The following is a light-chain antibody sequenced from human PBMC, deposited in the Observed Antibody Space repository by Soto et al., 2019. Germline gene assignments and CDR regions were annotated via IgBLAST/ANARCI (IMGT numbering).Light chain of an antibody. CDR3: QQLFTYPPT. Sequence: AIQMTKSPSSLSASVGDRVTITCRASQGIRNDLGWYQQKPGKAPKLLIYAASSLQSGVPSRFSGSGSGTDFTLTISSLQPEDFATYYCQQLFTYPPTFGPGTKVDIK. CDR1: QGIRND. CDR2: AAS. J-gene: IGKJ3*01. V-gene: IGKV1-6*01.